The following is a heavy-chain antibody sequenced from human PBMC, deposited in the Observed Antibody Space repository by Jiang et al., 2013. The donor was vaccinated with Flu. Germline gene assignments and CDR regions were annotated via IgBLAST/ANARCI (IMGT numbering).Heavy chain of an antibody. CDR3: ARGGGIAAPY. CDR2: INSDGSST. Sequence: WVSRINSDGSSTSYADSVKGRFTISRDNAKNTLYLQMNSLRAEDTAVYYCARGGGIAAPYWGQGTLVTVSS. D-gene: IGHD6-13*01. V-gene: IGHV3-74*01. J-gene: IGHJ4*02.